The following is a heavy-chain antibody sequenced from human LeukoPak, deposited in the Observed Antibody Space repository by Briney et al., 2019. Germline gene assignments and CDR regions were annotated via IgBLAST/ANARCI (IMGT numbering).Heavy chain of an antibody. CDR1: GGSISSGSYY. Sequence: SETLSLTCTVSGGSISSGSYYWSWIRQPAGKGLEWIGRIYTSGSTNYNPSLKSRVTISVDTSKNQFSLKLSSVTAADTAVYYCARETPKAGTPVLSRSRDGYPDYWGQGTLVTVSS. CDR3: ARETPKAGTPVLSRSRDGYPDY. CDR2: IYTSGST. D-gene: IGHD5-24*01. V-gene: IGHV4-61*02. J-gene: IGHJ4*02.